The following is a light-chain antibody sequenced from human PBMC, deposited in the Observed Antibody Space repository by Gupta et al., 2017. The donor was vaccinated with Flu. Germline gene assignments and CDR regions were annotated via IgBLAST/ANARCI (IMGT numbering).Light chain of an antibody. CDR2: GAS. Sequence: SADVGDRVTITCGASQGISSYLAWYQQKPGRAPNLLIYGASALHSGVPSRFSGSVSGTEFTLTISSLQPEDFATYYCQQLKTFGQGTKVEMK. CDR3: QQLKT. CDR1: QGISSY. J-gene: IGKJ1*01. V-gene: IGKV1-9*01.